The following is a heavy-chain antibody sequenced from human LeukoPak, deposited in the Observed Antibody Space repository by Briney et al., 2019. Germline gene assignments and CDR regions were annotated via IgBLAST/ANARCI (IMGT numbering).Heavy chain of an antibody. CDR1: GFTFSSYA. D-gene: IGHD1-26*01. CDR3: ARVSGSLTNDFDY. J-gene: IGHJ4*02. Sequence: GGSLRLSCAASGFTFSSYAMHWVRQAPGKGLEWVAVISYDGSNKYYADSVKGRFTISRDNAKNSLYLQMNSLRAEDTAVYYCARVSGSLTNDFDYWGQGTLVTVSS. V-gene: IGHV3-30-3*01. CDR2: ISYDGSNK.